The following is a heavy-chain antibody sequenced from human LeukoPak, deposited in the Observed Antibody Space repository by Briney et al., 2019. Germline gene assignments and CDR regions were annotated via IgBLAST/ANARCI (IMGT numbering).Heavy chain of an antibody. V-gene: IGHV1-2*06. CDR2: INPNSGGT. CDR1: RNTFTDYY. J-gene: IGHJ4*02. CDR3: ARLEYYYDSSGPGVDY. D-gene: IGHD3-22*01. Sequence: GASVKVSCKPSRNTFTDYYIHWVRQAPGQGLEWMGRINPNSGGTNYAQKFQGRVTMTRDTSISTAYMELSRLRSGDTAVYYCARLEYYYDSSGPGVDYWGQGTLVTVSS.